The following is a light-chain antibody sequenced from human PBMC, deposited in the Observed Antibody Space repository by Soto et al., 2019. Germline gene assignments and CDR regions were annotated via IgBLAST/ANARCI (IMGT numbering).Light chain of an antibody. J-gene: IGLJ1*01. Sequence: QSVLTQPPSASGTPGQRVTISCSGSSSNIGSNTVNWYKHLPGTAPKLLIYRNNERPSGVPDRFSGSKSGTSASLAISGLQSEDEADYSCAAWDDSLNGYVFGTGTKVTVL. CDR1: SSNIGSNT. CDR3: AAWDDSLNGYV. V-gene: IGLV1-44*01. CDR2: RNN.